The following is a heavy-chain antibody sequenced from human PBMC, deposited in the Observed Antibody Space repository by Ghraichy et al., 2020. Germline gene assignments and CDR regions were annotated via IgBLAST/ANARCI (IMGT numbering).Heavy chain of an antibody. Sequence: GGSLRLSCAASGFTFSSYAMSWVRQAPGKGLEWVSAISGSGGSTYYADSVKGRFTISRDNSKNTLYLQMNSLRAEDTAVYYCAKDRRPGIAAAGTEGDYWGQGTLVTVSS. CDR1: GFTFSSYA. J-gene: IGHJ4*02. D-gene: IGHD6-13*01. V-gene: IGHV3-23*01. CDR3: AKDRRPGIAAAGTEGDY. CDR2: ISGSGGST.